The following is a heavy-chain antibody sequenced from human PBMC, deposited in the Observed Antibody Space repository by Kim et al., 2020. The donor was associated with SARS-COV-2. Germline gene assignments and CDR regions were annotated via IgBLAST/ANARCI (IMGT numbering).Heavy chain of an antibody. V-gene: IGHV3-23*01. D-gene: IGHD3-16*01. CDR2: ISGSGRNT. Sequence: GGSLRLSCVASGFTFSSYALSWVRQAPGKGLEWVSDISGSGRNTYYADSVKGRFTISRDNSMKTLYLQMNSLRAEDTAVYYCVKDLSDFVWGNWGQGNLV. J-gene: IGHJ4*02. CDR3: VKDLSDFVWGN. CDR1: GFTFSSYA.